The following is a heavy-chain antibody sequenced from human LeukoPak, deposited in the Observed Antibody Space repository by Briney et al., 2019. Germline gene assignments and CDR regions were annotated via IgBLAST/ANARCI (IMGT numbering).Heavy chain of an antibody. CDR3: AKDRYYDSSGYHYNFDY. Sequence: PGGSLRLSCAASGFTVSSNYMSWVRQAPGKGLEWVSVIYSGGSTYYADSVKGRFTISRDNSKNTLYLQMSSLRAEDTAVYYCAKDRYYDSSGYHYNFDYWGQGTLVTVSS. CDR2: IYSGGST. CDR1: GFTVSSNY. J-gene: IGHJ4*02. V-gene: IGHV3-53*05. D-gene: IGHD3-22*01.